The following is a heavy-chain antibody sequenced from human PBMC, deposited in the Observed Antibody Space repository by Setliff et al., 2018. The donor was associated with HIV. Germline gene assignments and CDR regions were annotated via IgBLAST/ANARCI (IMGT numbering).Heavy chain of an antibody. V-gene: IGHV3-15*01. J-gene: IGHJ6*03. D-gene: IGHD1-26*01. Sequence: GGSLRLSCVASGLTFSEAWMSWVRQAPGKGLEWIGRIKSKRDGGTIDYAVPVKGRFTISKDDSKDTLYLQMNNLKIEDSAVYYCRGVGSKYYSNYTDVWGTGTTVTVSS. CDR3: RGVGSKYYSNYTDV. CDR2: IKSKRDGGTI. CDR1: GLTFSEAW.